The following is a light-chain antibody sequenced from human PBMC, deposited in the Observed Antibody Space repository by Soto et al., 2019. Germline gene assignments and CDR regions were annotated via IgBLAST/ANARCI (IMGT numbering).Light chain of an antibody. CDR2: DAS. CDR3: QQYNNWPLT. V-gene: IGKV3D-15*01. J-gene: IGKJ4*01. CDR1: RSVSSY. Sequence: EIVLTQSPATLSLSPGESATLSCRATRSVSSYLAWYQQKPGQAPRLLIYDASSRPTDIPARFSGSGSGTEFTLTISSLQSEDFAVYYCQQYNNWPLTFGGGTKVDIK.